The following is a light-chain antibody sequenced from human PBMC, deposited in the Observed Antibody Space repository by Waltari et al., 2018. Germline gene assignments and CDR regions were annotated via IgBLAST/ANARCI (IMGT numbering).Light chain of an antibody. CDR3: QQYDGSVVT. J-gene: IGKJ4*01. V-gene: IGKV3-20*01. CDR2: GAS. CDR1: QTITGSW. Sequence: EIVLTQSPGTLSVSPGERVTVSCRASQTITGSWLTWYHQKPGQAPRRLIYGASNRAPGIPDRFRGSGSGTDFTITISRLEPEDSAVYYCQQYDGSVVTFGGGTKVEIK.